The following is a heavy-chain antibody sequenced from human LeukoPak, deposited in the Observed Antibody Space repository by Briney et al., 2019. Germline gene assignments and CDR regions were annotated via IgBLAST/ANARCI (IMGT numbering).Heavy chain of an antibody. CDR3: ARHLSRRVFGGYKFDY. D-gene: IGHD3-22*01. CDR1: GFTFSSYV. CDR2: ISGSGGST. Sequence: GGSLRLSCAASGFTFSSYVMSWVRQAPGKGLEWVSGISGSGGSTYYADSVKGRFTISRDNSKNTLYLQMNSLSAEDTAVYYCARHLSRRVFGGYKFDYWGQGTLVTVSS. J-gene: IGHJ4*02. V-gene: IGHV3-23*01.